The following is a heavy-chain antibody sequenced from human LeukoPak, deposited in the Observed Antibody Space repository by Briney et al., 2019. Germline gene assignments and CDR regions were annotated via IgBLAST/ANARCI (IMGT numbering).Heavy chain of an antibody. CDR3: ARGGIDYGDWKRPTEPNYYYYGMDV. Sequence: EASVTVSFTASGYTFTGYYMHWVRQAPGQGLEWMGWINPNSGGTNYAQKFQGWVTMTRDTSISTAYMELSSLRSEDTAVYYCARGGIDYGDWKRPTEPNYYYYGMDVWGQGTTVTVSS. J-gene: IGHJ6*02. V-gene: IGHV1-2*04. D-gene: IGHD4-17*01. CDR2: INPNSGGT. CDR1: GYTFTGYY.